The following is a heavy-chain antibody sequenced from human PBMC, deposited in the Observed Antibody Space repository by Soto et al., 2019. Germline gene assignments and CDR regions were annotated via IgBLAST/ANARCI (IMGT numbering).Heavy chain of an antibody. D-gene: IGHD1-7*01. CDR2: ISWDGGST. Sequence: PGVSLRLSCAASGFTFDDYTMHWVRQAPGKGLEWVSLISWDGGSTYYADSVKGRFTISRDNSKNSLYLQMNSLRTEDTALYYCAKAMELTSSYYYGMDVWGAGTTVTVSS. CDR1: GFTFDDYT. J-gene: IGHJ6*04. CDR3: AKAMELTSSYYYGMDV. V-gene: IGHV3-43*01.